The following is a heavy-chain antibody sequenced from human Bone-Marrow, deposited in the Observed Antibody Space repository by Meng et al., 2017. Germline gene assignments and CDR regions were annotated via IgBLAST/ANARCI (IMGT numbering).Heavy chain of an antibody. Sequence: GSLRLSCTVSGGSVSSGSYYWSWIRQPPGKGLEWIGYIYYSGSTNYNPSLKSRVTISVDTSKNQFSLKLSSVTAADTAVYYCARNRPPWRDDAFDIWGQGTRVTVSS. CDR2: IYYSGST. V-gene: IGHV4-61*01. J-gene: IGHJ3*02. CDR3: ARNRPPWRDDAFDI. D-gene: IGHD3-3*01. CDR1: GGSVSSGSYY.